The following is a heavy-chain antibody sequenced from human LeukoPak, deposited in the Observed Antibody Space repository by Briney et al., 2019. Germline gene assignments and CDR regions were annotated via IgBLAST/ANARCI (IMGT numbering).Heavy chain of an antibody. CDR1: GGSISSYY. J-gene: IGHJ4*02. V-gene: IGHV4-59*12. CDR2: IYYSGST. D-gene: IGHD5-12*01. Sequence: PSETLSLTCTVSGGSISSYYWSWIRQPPGKGLEWIGYIYYSGSTNYNPSLKSRVTISVDTSKNQFSLKLSSVTAADTAVYYCARDQGYGGIDYWGQGTLVTVSS. CDR3: ARDQGYGGIDY.